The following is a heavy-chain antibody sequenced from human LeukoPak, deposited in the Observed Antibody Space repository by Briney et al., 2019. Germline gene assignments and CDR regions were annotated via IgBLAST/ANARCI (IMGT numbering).Heavy chain of an antibody. V-gene: IGHV3-23*01. J-gene: IGHJ4*02. CDR2: IYTGGRTT. CDR3: AKDRGYYDREFQY. CDR1: VFTLRSYA. D-gene: IGHD3-22*01. Sequence: PGGALRVSCAPSVFTLRSYAMSWVRQAPREGLEWVSTIYTGGRTTYYADSVKGRFTISRDNYKNMVDLQMNNLRPEDTAVYYCAKDRGYYDREFQYWGQGTLVTVSS.